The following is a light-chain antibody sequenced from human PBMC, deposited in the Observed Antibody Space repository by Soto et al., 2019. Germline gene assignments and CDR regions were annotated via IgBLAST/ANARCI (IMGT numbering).Light chain of an antibody. V-gene: IGLV1-40*01. CDR2: GNT. CDR1: SSYIGAVYD. CDR3: QSSDSSLSGYV. J-gene: IGLJ1*01. Sequence: QSVLTQPPSVSGAPGQRVTISCTGSSSYIGAVYDVHWYQHLPGTAPKLLIYGNTNRPSGVPDRFSGSKSGTSASLAITGRQAEDEADYYCQSSDSSLSGYVFGTGTKVTVL.